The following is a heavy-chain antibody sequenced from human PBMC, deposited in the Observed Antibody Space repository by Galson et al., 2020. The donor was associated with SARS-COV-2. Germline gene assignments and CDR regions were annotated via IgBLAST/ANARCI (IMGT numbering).Heavy chain of an antibody. J-gene: IGHJ6*02. Sequence: GESLKISCAASGFTFSSYWMSWVRQAPGKGLEWVANIKQDGSEKYYVDSVKGRFTISRDNAKNSLYLQMNSLRAEDTAVYYCASGGYSYGYEDYYYGMDVWGQGTTVTVSS. V-gene: IGHV3-7*01. D-gene: IGHD5-18*01. CDR2: IKQDGSEK. CDR1: GFTFSSYW. CDR3: ASGGYSYGYEDYYYGMDV.